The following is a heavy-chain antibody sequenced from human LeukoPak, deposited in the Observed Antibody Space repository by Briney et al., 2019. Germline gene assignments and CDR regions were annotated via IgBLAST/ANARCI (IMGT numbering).Heavy chain of an antibody. Sequence: GGSLRPSCAASGFTFSSYGMHWVRQAPGKGLEWVAFIRYDGSNKYYADSVKGRFTISRDNSKNTLYLQMNSLRAEDTALYYCAKISGSYYYFDYWGPGTLVTVSS. D-gene: IGHD1-26*01. CDR3: AKISGSYYYFDY. CDR1: GFTFSSYG. CDR2: IRYDGSNK. J-gene: IGHJ4*02. V-gene: IGHV3-30*02.